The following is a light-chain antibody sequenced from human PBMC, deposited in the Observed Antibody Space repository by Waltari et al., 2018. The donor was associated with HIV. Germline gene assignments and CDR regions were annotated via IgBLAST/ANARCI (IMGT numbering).Light chain of an antibody. Sequence: DIQVAQSPSTLAASVGDRVTLTCRTSQSVGTYLAWYQRQPGKAPKLLIYQASSLQTGVPSRFSASGSGTYSTLTITSLQPDDFATYYCQQYHTYLTFGQGTGLE. CDR2: QAS. V-gene: IGKV1-5*03. J-gene: IGKJ2*01. CDR3: QQYHTYLT. CDR1: QSVGTY.